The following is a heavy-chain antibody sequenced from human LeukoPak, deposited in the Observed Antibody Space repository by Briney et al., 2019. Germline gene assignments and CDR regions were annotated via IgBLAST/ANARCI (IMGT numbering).Heavy chain of an antibody. J-gene: IGHJ4*02. CDR3: ARDVGWNSLRPFDY. Sequence: SVKVSCKASGGTFSSYAISWVRQAPGQGLEWMGRIIPILGIANYAQKFQGRVTITADKSTSTAYMELSSLRSEDTAVYYCARDVGWNSLRPFDYWGQGTLVSVSS. D-gene: IGHD1-7*01. CDR1: GGTFSSYA. CDR2: IIPILGIA. V-gene: IGHV1-69*04.